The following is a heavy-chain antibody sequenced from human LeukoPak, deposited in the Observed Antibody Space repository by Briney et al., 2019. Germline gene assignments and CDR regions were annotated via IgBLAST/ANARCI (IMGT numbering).Heavy chain of an antibody. D-gene: IGHD5-12*01. V-gene: IGHV3-23*01. CDR1: GFTVSSNY. CDR2: ISGSGGST. J-gene: IGHJ4*02. Sequence: GGSLRLSCAASGFTVSSNYMSWVRQAPGKGLEWVSAISGSGGSTYYADSVKGRFTISRDNSKNTLFLQMNSLRAEDTAVYYCAKEYSGYDFDYWGQGTLVTVSS. CDR3: AKEYSGYDFDY.